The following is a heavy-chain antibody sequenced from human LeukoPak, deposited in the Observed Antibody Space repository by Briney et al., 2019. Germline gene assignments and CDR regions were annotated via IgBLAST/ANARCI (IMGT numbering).Heavy chain of an antibody. J-gene: IGHJ6*03. Sequence: GGSLRLSCAASGFTFSSYAMSWVRQAPGKGLEWISYISSSSTTIYYADSVKDRFTISRDNVKNSLYLQMNSLRAEDTALYHCARAALGGYYYSMDVWGKGTTVTVSS. D-gene: IGHD3-16*01. CDR3: ARAALGGYYYSMDV. V-gene: IGHV3-48*04. CDR2: ISSSSTTI. CDR1: GFTFSSYA.